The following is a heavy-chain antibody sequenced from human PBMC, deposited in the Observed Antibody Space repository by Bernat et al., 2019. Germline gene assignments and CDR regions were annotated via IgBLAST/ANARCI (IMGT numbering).Heavy chain of an antibody. Sequence: QVQLVESGGGLVKPGGSLRLSCAASGFTFSDYYMSWIRQAPGKGLEWVSYISSSGSTIYYADSVKGRFTISRDNAKNSLYLQMNSLRAEDTAVYYCAGDKWLANHYYYYGMDVWGQGTTVTVSS. CDR2: ISSSGSTI. V-gene: IGHV3-11*01. CDR3: AGDKWLANHYYYYGMDV. J-gene: IGHJ6*02. CDR1: GFTFSDYY. D-gene: IGHD6-19*01.